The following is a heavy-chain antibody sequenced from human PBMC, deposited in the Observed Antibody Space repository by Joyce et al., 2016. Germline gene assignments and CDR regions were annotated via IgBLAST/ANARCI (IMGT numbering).Heavy chain of an antibody. CDR2: ISSYNDNT. D-gene: IGHD2-21*01. CDR3: ARGGWYDCYHRFDP. Sequence: QVLLVQSGAEVTKPGASVKVSCKASGYIFTSYGISWVRQAPGQGLEWMGWISSYNDNTNHAQKRQGRVTKTTDNSTSTAYMELRSLRADDTAVYYCARGGWYDCYHRFDPWGQGTLVTVSS. J-gene: IGHJ5*02. CDR1: GYIFTSYG. V-gene: IGHV1-18*04.